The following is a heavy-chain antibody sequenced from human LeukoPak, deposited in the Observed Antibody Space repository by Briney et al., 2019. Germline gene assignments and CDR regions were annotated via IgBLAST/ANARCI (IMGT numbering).Heavy chain of an antibody. CDR3: ARWSIVPREFDY. Sequence: PSETLSLTCTVSGGSISSYYWSWIRQPPGKGLEWIGYIYYSGSTNYNPSLKSRVTISVDTSKNQFSLKLSSVTAADTAVYYCARWSIVPREFDYWGQGTLVTVSS. CDR2: IYYSGST. J-gene: IGHJ4*02. CDR1: GGSISSYY. V-gene: IGHV4-59*08. D-gene: IGHD6-6*01.